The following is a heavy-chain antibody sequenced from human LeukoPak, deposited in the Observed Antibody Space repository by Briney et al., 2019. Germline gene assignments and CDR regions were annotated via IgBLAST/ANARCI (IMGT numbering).Heavy chain of an antibody. J-gene: IGHJ4*02. V-gene: IGHV4-30-2*01. CDR2: IYHSGST. CDR1: GGSISSGGYS. Sequence: SQTLSLTCAVSGGSISSGGYSWSWVRQPPGEGLEWVGYIYHSGSTYYNPSLQSRVTISLDRSKNQFSLKLSSMTAADTAVYYCASGNTGYDRDSFDIWGQGTLVTVSS. D-gene: IGHD5-12*01. CDR3: ASGNTGYDRDSFDI.